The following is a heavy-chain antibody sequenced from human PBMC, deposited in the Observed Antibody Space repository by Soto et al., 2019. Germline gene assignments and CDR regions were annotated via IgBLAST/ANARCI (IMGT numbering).Heavy chain of an antibody. D-gene: IGHD3-10*01. V-gene: IGHV3-23*01. J-gene: IGHJ3*02. CDR3: AKDLVLLWFGEFLDAFDI. CDR2: ISGSGGST. Sequence: GGSLSLSCAASGFTFSSYAMSWVRQAPGKGLEWVSAISGSGGSTYYADSVKGRFTISRDNSKNTLYLQMNSLRAEDTAVYYCAKDLVLLWFGEFLDAFDIWGQGTMVTVSS. CDR1: GFTFSSYA.